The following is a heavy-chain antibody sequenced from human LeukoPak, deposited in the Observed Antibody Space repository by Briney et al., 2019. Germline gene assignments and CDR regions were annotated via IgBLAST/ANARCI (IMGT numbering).Heavy chain of an antibody. J-gene: IGHJ6*03. Sequence: SQTLSLTCAISGDSVSSNSAAWNWIRQSPSRGLEWLGRTYYRSKWYNDYAVSVKSRITINPDTSKNQFSLQLNSVTPEDTAVYYCARDRFVVPAVSRLGGVRGYYYYYMDVWGKGTTVTISS. CDR2: TYYRSKWYN. CDR3: ARDRFVVPAVSRLGGVRGYYYYYMDV. CDR1: GDSVSSNSAA. V-gene: IGHV6-1*01. D-gene: IGHD2-2*01.